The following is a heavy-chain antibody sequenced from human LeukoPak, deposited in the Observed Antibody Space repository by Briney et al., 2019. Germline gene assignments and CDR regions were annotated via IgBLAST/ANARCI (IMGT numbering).Heavy chain of an antibody. V-gene: IGHV3-48*01. D-gene: IGHD3-22*01. Sequence: GGSLRLSCAASGFTFSDYSMNWVRQAPGKGLEWISYIGIDSGNTNYADSVKGRFTISGDKAKNSLYLQMNSLRVEDTAVYYCARRDYYDSSGYRFDYWGQGTLVTVSS. CDR2: IGIDSGNT. CDR1: GFTFSDYS. J-gene: IGHJ4*02. CDR3: ARRDYYDSSGYRFDY.